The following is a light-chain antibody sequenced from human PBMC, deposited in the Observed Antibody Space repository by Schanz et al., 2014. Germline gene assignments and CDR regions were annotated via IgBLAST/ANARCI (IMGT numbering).Light chain of an antibody. J-gene: IGLJ3*02. Sequence: QSALTQPPSASGSPGQSVTISCTGTSSDVGGYNYVSWYQQHPGKDPKLMIYEVRKRPSGVADRFSGSKSGNTACLTVSGLQAEDEADYFCSSFGGSNNPPWVFGGGTKLTVL. CDR2: EVR. CDR3: SSFGGSNNPPWV. CDR1: SSDVGGYNY. V-gene: IGLV2-8*01.